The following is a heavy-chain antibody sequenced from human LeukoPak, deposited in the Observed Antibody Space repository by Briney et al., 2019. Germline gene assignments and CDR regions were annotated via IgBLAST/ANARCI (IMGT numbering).Heavy chain of an antibody. J-gene: IGHJ2*01. V-gene: IGHV3-74*01. Sequence: GGSLRLSCAASGFTFSSYWMHWVRQAPGKGLVWVSRINSDGSSTSYADSVKGRFTISRDNAKNSLYLQMNSLRAEDTAVYYCARVPGPVLWFGELSWYFDLWGRGTLVTVSS. CDR1: GFTFSSYW. D-gene: IGHD3-10*01. CDR3: ARVPGPVLWFGELSWYFDL. CDR2: INSDGSST.